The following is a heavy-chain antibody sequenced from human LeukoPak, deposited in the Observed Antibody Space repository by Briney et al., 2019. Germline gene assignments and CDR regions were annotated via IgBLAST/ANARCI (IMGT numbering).Heavy chain of an antibody. CDR1: GYTVTSYY. CDR2: LNPSGGSS. V-gene: IGHV1-46*01. Sequence: ASVKVSCKASGYTVTSYYMHWVRQAPGQGLEWMAILNPSGGSSNYAQKFQGRVTMTRDTSTSTVYMELSSLRSEDTAVYYCARDLFPGVAGNFDYWGQGTLVTVSS. CDR3: ARDLFPGVAGNFDY. D-gene: IGHD6-19*01. J-gene: IGHJ4*02.